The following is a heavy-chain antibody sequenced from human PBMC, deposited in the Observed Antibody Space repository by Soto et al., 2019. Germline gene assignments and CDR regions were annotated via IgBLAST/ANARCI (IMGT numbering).Heavy chain of an antibody. CDR2: INHSGST. J-gene: IGHJ4*02. D-gene: IGHD3-9*01. CDR1: GGSFSGYY. CDR3: ARGRRYDILTGYYKRDLWYFDY. Sequence: PSETLSLTCAVYGGSFSGYYWSWIRQPPGKGLEWIGEINHSGSTNYNPSLKSRVTISVDTSKNQFSLKLSSVTAADTAVYYCARGRRYDILTGYYKRDLWYFDYWGQGTLVTVSS. V-gene: IGHV4-34*01.